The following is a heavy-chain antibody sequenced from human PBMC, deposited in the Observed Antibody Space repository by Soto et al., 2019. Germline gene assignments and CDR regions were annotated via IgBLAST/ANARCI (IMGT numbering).Heavy chain of an antibody. J-gene: IGHJ4*02. CDR2: IYYTGST. V-gene: IGHV4-31*03. CDR1: GGSISSGGYY. Sequence: QVQLQESGPGLVKPSQTLSLTCTVSGGSISSGGYYWSWIRQHPGKGLEWIGYIYYTGSTYYNPSLTGRVTISVDTSKNPFSLKLSSVPAADTAVYFCARVLAATHTDYWGQGTLVTVSS. D-gene: IGHD2-15*01. CDR3: ARVLAATHTDY.